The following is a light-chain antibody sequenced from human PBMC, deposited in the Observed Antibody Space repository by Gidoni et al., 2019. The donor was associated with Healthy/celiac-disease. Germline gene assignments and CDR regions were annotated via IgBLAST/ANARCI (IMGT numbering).Light chain of an antibody. CDR1: QSVRSY. CDR3: QQRSNWPPVT. V-gene: IGKV3-11*01. Sequence: EIVLTQSPATLSLSPGERATLSCRASQSVRSYLAWYQQKPGQAPRLLIYDASNRATGIPARFSGSGSGTDFTLTISSLEPEDFAVYYCQQRSNWPPVTFXGXTKVEIK. J-gene: IGKJ4*01. CDR2: DAS.